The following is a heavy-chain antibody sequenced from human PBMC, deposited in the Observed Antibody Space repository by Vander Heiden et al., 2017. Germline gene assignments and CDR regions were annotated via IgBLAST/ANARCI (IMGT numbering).Heavy chain of an antibody. CDR3: AKSITMTVVGAFDI. CDR1: GFTFSSSA. Sequence: EVQLLESGGGLVQPGGSLRLSCVGSGFTFSSSAMSWVRQAPGKGLEWVSVMSGRGGSTYYADSVKGRFTLSRDGSKNMLYLQMNSLRAEDTAVYYCAKSITMTVVGAFDIWGQGTMVTVSS. V-gene: IGHV3-23*01. J-gene: IGHJ3*02. CDR2: MSGRGGST. D-gene: IGHD3-22*01.